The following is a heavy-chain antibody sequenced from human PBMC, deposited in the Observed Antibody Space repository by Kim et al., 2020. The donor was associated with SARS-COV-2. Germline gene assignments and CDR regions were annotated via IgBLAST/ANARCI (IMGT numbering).Heavy chain of an antibody. J-gene: IGHJ6*02. CDR1: GFTFSSYA. CDR2: ISYDGSNK. CDR3: ARVQRKEDKEGYSYGNYAGMDV. Sequence: GGSLRLSCAASGFTFSSYAMHWVRQAPGKGLEWVAVISYDGSNKYYADSVKGRFTISRDNSKNTLYLQMNSLRAEDTAVYYCARVQRKEDKEGYSYGNYAGMDVWGQGTTVTVSS. V-gene: IGHV3-30*04. D-gene: IGHD5-18*01.